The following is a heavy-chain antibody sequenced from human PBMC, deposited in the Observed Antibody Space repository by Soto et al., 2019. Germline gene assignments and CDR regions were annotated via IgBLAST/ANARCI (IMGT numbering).Heavy chain of an antibody. CDR1: GFTFSSYR. V-gene: IGHV3-7*03. Sequence: PGGSLRLSCAASGFTFSSYRMSWVRQAPGKGLEWVANIKQDGSEKYYVDSVKGRFTISRDNAKNSLYLQMNSLKTEDTAVYYCTRDTGHGWGTLYYYYYMDVWGKGTTVTVSS. J-gene: IGHJ6*03. CDR2: IKQDGSEK. D-gene: IGHD7-27*01. CDR3: TRDTGHGWGTLYYYYYMDV.